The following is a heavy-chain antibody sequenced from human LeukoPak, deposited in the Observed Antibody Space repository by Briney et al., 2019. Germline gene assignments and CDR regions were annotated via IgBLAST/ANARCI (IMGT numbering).Heavy chain of an antibody. CDR3: AGGRVWLAFDS. D-gene: IGHD5-18*01. CDR2: VYDSGTT. V-gene: IGHV4-59*07. J-gene: IGHJ4*02. CDR1: GGSISNYY. Sequence: NPADTLSLTCTVAGGSISNYYWTWIRQPPAKGLEWIAYVYDSGTTNNNPSLKSRVSISVERSKRQFSLKLRCVTAADTAVYYCAGGRVWLAFDSWGQGNLLTVS.